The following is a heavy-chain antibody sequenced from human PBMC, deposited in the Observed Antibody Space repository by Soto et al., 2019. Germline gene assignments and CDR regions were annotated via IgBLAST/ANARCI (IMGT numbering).Heavy chain of an antibody. V-gene: IGHV4-4*02. J-gene: IGHJ4*01. CDR1: SGSLSSSNC. CDR3: AGSADARIGTMNFDY. CDR2: IFHSGSP. Sequence: SETLSLTCAVSSGSLSSSNCWSWVRQPPGKGLEWIGEIFHSGSPNYNLSLKSRVTISLDKSNNEVSLKLSSVTAADTAIYFCAGSADARIGTMNFDYWLHGIRVSVSS. D-gene: IGHD2-8*01.